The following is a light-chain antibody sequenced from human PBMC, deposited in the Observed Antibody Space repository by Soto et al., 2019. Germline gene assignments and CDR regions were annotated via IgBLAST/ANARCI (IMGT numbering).Light chain of an antibody. J-gene: IGKJ1*01. V-gene: IGKV3-20*01. CDR1: QSVSNNY. CDR2: GAS. CDR3: QQYHNLWT. Sequence: VLTQSPGTLSLSPGERATLSCRASQSVSNNYLAWYQQKPGQAPRLLIYGASNRATGIPDRFSGSGSGTEFTLTITSLQSEDFALYYCQQYHNLWTFGQGTKVDIK.